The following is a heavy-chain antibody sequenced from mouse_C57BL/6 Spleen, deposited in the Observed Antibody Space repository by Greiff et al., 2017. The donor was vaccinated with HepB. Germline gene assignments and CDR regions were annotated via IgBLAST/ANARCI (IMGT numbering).Heavy chain of an antibody. V-gene: IGHV14-2*01. CDR3: ARWGYYGSSSPYAMDY. CDR1: GFNIKDYY. D-gene: IGHD1-1*01. Sequence: EVQRVESGAELVKPGASVKLSCTASGFNIKDYYMHWVKQRTEQGLEWIGRIDPEDGETKYAPKFQGKATITADTSSNTADLQLSSLTSEDTAVYYCARWGYYGSSSPYAMDYWGQGTSVTVSS. CDR2: IDPEDGET. J-gene: IGHJ4*01.